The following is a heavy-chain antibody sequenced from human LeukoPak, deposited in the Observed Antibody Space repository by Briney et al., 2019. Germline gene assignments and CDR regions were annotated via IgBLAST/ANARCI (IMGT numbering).Heavy chain of an antibody. CDR1: GGTFSSYV. CDR3: ARVFPPINGYGSGSYSFLGSLDP. CDR2: IIPIFGTA. Sequence: SVKVSCKASGGTFSSYVFIWVRQPPGQGLEWMGGIIPIFGTANYAQKFQGRVTITADESTSTTYMELSSLRSEDTAVYYCARVFPPINGYGSGSYSFLGSLDPWGQGTLVTVSS. D-gene: IGHD3-10*01. J-gene: IGHJ5*02. V-gene: IGHV1-69*13.